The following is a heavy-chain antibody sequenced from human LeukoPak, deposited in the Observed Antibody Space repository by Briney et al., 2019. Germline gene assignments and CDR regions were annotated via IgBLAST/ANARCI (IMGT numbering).Heavy chain of an antibody. D-gene: IGHD6-13*01. CDR3: ARLYQQPNYYYYGMDV. CDR2: INVYNGNT. CDR1: GYTFTIYG. Sequence: ASVKVSCKASGYTFTIYGISWVRQAPAQGLEWMGWINVYNGNTNYAQKVQGRATMTTDTSTSTAYMELMSLRSDDTAMYYCARLYQQPNYYYYGMDVWGQGTTVTVSS. J-gene: IGHJ6*02. V-gene: IGHV1-18*01.